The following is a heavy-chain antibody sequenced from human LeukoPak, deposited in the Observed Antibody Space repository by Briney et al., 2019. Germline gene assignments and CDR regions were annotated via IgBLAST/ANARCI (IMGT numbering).Heavy chain of an antibody. D-gene: IGHD2-15*01. CDR3: ARNRYCSGGNCYSLRSLDP. J-gene: IGHJ5*02. CDR2: ISSNGGST. V-gene: IGHV3-64*01. Sequence: GGSLRLSCAASGFTFSSYAMHRVRQAPGKGLEYVSTISSNGGSTYYANSVKGRFTISRDNSKNTLYLQMDSLRAEDMAVYYCARNRYCSGGNCYSLRSLDPWGQGTLVTVSS. CDR1: GFTFSSYA.